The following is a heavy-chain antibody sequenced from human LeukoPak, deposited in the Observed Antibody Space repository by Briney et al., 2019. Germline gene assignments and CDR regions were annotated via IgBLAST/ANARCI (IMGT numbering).Heavy chain of an antibody. Sequence: PSETLSLTCAVYGGSFSYYYWSWIRQPPGKGLEWIGEINHSGSTNYNPSLKSRVTISVDTSKNQFSLKLSSVTAADTAVYYCARVIRGYSSSWYRPGRYYFDYWGQGTLVTVSS. J-gene: IGHJ4*02. CDR3: ARVIRGYSSSWYRPGRYYFDY. CDR1: GGSFSYYY. V-gene: IGHV4-34*01. D-gene: IGHD6-13*01. CDR2: INHSGST.